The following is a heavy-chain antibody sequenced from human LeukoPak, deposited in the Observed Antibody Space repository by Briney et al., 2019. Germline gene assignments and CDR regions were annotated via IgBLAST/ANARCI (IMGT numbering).Heavy chain of an antibody. CDR2: ISTDGGGT. Sequence: GGSLRLSCVASGFTFSIYAIHWVRQAPGKGLECVSAISTDGGGTYYANSVKGRFTISRDNSKNTLYLQMGSLRAEDMAVYYCARWGSTSCYDYWGQGTLVTVSS. D-gene: IGHD2-2*01. CDR3: ARWGSTSCYDY. J-gene: IGHJ4*02. CDR1: GFTFSIYA. V-gene: IGHV3-64*01.